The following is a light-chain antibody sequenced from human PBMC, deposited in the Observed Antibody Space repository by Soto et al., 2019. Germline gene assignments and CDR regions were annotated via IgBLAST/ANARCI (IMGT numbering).Light chain of an antibody. CDR2: DAS. J-gene: IGKJ2*01. CDR3: QQYNSPPYT. Sequence: DIRMTQSPSTLSASVGDRVTITCRASQSISSWLAWYQQKPGKAPKLLIYDASSLESGVPSRFSGSGSGTEFTLTISSLQPDDFATYYCQQYNSPPYTFGQGTKLEIK. CDR1: QSISSW. V-gene: IGKV1-5*01.